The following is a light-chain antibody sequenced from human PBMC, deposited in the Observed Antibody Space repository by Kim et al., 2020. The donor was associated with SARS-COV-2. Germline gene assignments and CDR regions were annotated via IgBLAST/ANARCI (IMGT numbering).Light chain of an antibody. V-gene: IGLV3-1*01. CDR2: QDS. CDR3: QAWDSSTVV. CDR1: KLGDKY. Sequence: SVSPGQTASMTCAGDKLGDKYACWYQQKPGQSPVLVIYQDSKRPSGIPERFSGSNSGNTATLTISGTQAMDEADYYCQAWDSSTVVFGGGTKLTVL. J-gene: IGLJ2*01.